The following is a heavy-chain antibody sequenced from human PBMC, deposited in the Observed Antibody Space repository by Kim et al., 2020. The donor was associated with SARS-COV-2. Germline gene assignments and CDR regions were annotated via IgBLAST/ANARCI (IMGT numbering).Heavy chain of an antibody. J-gene: IGHJ5*02. V-gene: IGHV1-46*01. CDR2: INPSGGST. CDR3: ARGPAGYCSSTSCYDRVDVALS. Sequence: ASVKVSCKASGYTFTSYYMHWVRQAPGQGLEWMGIINPSGGSTSYAQKFQGRVTMTRDTSTSTVYMELSSLRSENTAVYYCARGPAGYCSSTSCYDRVDVALSWGQRTPVTVSS. D-gene: IGHD2-2*03. CDR1: GYTFTSYY.